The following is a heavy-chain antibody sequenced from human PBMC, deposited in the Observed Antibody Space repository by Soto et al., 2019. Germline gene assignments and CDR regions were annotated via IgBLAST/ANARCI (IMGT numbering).Heavy chain of an antibody. D-gene: IGHD2-2*01. V-gene: IGHV4-4*07. J-gene: IGHJ4*02. CDR3: VRASMPKAHFDS. CDR1: GGSIRGYY. CDR2: MHTSGST. Sequence: QMQLQESGPGLVKPSETLSLTCTVSGGSIRGYYWSWIRQSAGMGLEWIGRMHTSGSTNYNPSLKSRVTISVDMSKKQISLKLTSVTAADTALYYCVRASMPKAHFDSWGQGTLVTVSS.